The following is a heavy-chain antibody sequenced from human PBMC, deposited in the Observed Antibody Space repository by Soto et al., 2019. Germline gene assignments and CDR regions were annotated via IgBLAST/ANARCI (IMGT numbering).Heavy chain of an antibody. D-gene: IGHD3-22*01. Sequence: GGSMTLSCAASEFTFSSYNMNWVRQAPGKGREWVSSISSSSSYIYYADSVTGRFTISRDNAKNSLYLQMNSLRAEDTAVYYCARGDYYDSSGPFSDAFDIWGQGTMVTVSS. J-gene: IGHJ3*02. CDR3: ARGDYYDSSGPFSDAFDI. CDR2: ISSSSSYI. V-gene: IGHV3-21*01. CDR1: EFTFSSYN.